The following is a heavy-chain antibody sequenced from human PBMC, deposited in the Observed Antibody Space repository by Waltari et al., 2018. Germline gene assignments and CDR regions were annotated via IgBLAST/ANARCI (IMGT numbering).Heavy chain of an antibody. CDR3: ARDEPQEATLFDY. V-gene: IGHV3-30-3*01. CDR2: ISYDGSNK. CDR1: GFTFSSYA. D-gene: IGHD5-12*01. J-gene: IGHJ4*02. Sequence: QVQLVESGGGVVQPGRSLRLSCAASGFTFSSYAMHWVRRAPGKGLEWVAVISYDGSNKYYADSVKGRFTISRDNSKNTLYLQMNSLRAEDTAVYYCARDEPQEATLFDYWGQGTLVTVSS.